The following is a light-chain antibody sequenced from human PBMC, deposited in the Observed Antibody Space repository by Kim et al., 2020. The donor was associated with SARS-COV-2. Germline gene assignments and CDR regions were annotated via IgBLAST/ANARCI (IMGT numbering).Light chain of an antibody. V-gene: IGLV3-19*01. CDR3: NSRDSSDNRLRL. CDR1: SLRTYY. CDR2: GRN. J-gene: IGLJ3*02. Sequence: LGQKVRITCQGDSLRTYYASWYQQKPGQAPILVIFGRNNRPSGISDRFSGSNSGNTASLTITGAQAEDEADYYCNSRDSSDNRLRLFGGGTQLTVL.